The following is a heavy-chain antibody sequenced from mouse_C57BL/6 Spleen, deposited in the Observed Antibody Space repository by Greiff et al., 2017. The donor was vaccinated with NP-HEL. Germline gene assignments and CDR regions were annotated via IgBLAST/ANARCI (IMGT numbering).Heavy chain of an antibody. Sequence: QVQLQQSGAELVRPGPSVKVSCKASGYSFTNYLIEWVKQRPGQGLEWIGVINPGSGGTNYNEKFKGKATLTADKSSSTAYMQLSSLTSEDSAVDFYASGDCSNLREAWFADWGQGTLVTVSA. V-gene: IGHV1-54*01. J-gene: IGHJ3*01. D-gene: IGHD2-5*01. CDR3: ASGDCSNLREAWFAD. CDR2: INPGSGGT. CDR1: GYSFTNYL.